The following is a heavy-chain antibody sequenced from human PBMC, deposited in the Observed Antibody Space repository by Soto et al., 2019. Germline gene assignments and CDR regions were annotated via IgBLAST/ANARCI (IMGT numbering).Heavy chain of an antibody. CDR3: ARVDTRTVRVGMDV. CDR2: ISANKIST. J-gene: IGHJ6*02. D-gene: IGHD2-15*01. Sequence: EVQLLESGGGLVQPGGTLRLSCAASGFNFNSHAMTWVRQAPGKGLEWVSTISANKISTYYAASLKGRFTISRYNSKNTLYLQMSSLRVEDTAVYHCARVDTRTVRVGMDVWGQGTTVTVSS. V-gene: IGHV3-23*01. CDR1: GFNFNSHA.